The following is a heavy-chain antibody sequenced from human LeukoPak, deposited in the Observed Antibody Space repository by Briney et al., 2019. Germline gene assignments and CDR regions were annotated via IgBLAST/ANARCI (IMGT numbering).Heavy chain of an antibody. J-gene: IGHJ4*02. CDR2: IRYDGSNK. Sequence: PGGSLRLSCASSGFTFSSYGMHWVRQAPGKGLEWVAFIRYDGSNKYYADSVKGRFTISRDNSKNTLYLQMNSLRAEDTAVYYCASEVGATGDYWGQGTLVTVSS. CDR3: ASEVGATGDY. D-gene: IGHD1-26*01. CDR1: GFTFSSYG. V-gene: IGHV3-30*02.